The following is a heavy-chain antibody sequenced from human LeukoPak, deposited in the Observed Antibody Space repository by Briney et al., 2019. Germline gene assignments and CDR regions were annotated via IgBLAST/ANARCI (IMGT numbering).Heavy chain of an antibody. V-gene: IGHV4-4*07. CDR2: IYTSRST. CDR1: GGSISSYY. J-gene: IGHJ4*02. CDR3: ARDRHCGGGSCYDYFDY. D-gene: IGHD2-15*01. Sequence: PSETLSLTCTVSGGSISSYYWSWIRQPAGKGLEWIGRIYTSRSTNYNPSLKSRVTMSVDTSKNQFSLKLSSVTAADTAVYYCARDRHCGGGSCYDYFDYWGQGTLVTVSS.